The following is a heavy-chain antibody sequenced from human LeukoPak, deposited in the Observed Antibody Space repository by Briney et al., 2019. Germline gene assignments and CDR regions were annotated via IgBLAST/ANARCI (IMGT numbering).Heavy chain of an antibody. Sequence: GGSLRLSCAASGFTFSSYAMSWVRQAPGKGLEWVSAISGSGGSTYYADSVKGRFTISRDNAKNSLYLQMNSLRAEDTAVYYCARDVGMDSWSRAARLFDYWGQGTLVTVSS. J-gene: IGHJ4*02. CDR2: ISGSGGST. V-gene: IGHV3-23*01. CDR1: GFTFSSYA. D-gene: IGHD6-6*01. CDR3: ARDVGMDSWSRAARLFDY.